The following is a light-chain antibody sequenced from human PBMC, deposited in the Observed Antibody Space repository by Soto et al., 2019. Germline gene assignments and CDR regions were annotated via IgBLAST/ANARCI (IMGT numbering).Light chain of an antibody. V-gene: IGLV2-14*01. J-gene: IGLJ1*01. CDR3: SSYTGTSTPYI. Sequence: QSALTQPASVSGSPGLSITVSCTGTISDVGTYNYVSWYQQHPGKAPKLMIYEVTKRPSVVSTRFSGSKSGNTASLTISGLQDEDEADYYCSSYTGTSTPYIFGSGTKVTVL. CDR2: EVT. CDR1: ISDVGTYNY.